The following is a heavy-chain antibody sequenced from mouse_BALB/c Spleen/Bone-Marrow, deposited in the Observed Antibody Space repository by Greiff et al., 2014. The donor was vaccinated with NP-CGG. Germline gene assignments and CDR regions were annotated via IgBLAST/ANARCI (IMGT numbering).Heavy chain of an antibody. CDR1: GYAFSVYW. Sequence: QVQLQQSGAELVRPGSSVKISCKASGYAFSVYWMNWVKQRPGQGLEWMGQIYPGDGDTNYNGKFKGRATLTADKSSNTAYMQLSSLTSEDSAVYFCARGGISVDYWGQGTTLTVSS. CDR2: IYPGDGDT. CDR3: ARGGISVDY. V-gene: IGHV1-80*01. J-gene: IGHJ2*01.